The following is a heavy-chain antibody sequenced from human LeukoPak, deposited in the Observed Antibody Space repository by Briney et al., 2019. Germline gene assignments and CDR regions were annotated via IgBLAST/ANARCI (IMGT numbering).Heavy chain of an antibody. CDR1: GFTFSSYG. D-gene: IGHD3-9*01. CDR2: IWYDGSNK. V-gene: IGHV3-33*01. CDR3: ARDPYYDILTGYYAAGYFDY. J-gene: IGHJ4*02. Sequence: GGSLRLSCAASGFTFSSYGMHWVRQAPGKGLEWVAVIWYDGSNKYYADSVKGRFTISRDNSKNTLYLQMNSLRAEDTAVYYCARDPYYDILTGYYAAGYFDYWGQGTLITVSS.